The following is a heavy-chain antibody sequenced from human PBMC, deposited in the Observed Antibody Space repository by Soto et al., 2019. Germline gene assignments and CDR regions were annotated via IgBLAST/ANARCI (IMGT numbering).Heavy chain of an antibody. D-gene: IGHD3-22*01. CDR3: ARGPGALMYYYDSSGYFFDY. CDR1: GYTFTSYG. Sequence: ASVKVSCKASGYTFTSYGISWVRQATGQGLEWMGWMNPNSGNTGYAQKFQGRVTMTRNTSISTAYMELSSLRSEDTAVYYCARGPGALMYYYDSSGYFFDYWGQGTLVTV. V-gene: IGHV1-8*02. CDR2: MNPNSGNT. J-gene: IGHJ4*02.